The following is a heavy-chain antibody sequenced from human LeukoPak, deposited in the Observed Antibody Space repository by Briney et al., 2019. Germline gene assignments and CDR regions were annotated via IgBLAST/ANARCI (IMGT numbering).Heavy chain of an antibody. CDR3: ARCSAYSGYGDY. CDR1: GGSISITSHY. CDR2: IHYSGST. V-gene: IGHV4-39*01. Sequence: SETLSLTCTVSGGSISITSHYWGWIRQPPGKGLEWIGSIHYSGSTYYNPSLKSRVTISVDTSKNQFSLKLSSVTAADTAVYYCARCSAYSGYGDYWGQGTLVTVSS. D-gene: IGHD5-12*01. J-gene: IGHJ4*02.